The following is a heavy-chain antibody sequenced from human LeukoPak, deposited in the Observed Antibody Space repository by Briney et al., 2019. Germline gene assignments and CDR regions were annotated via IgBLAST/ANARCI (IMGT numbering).Heavy chain of an antibody. CDR3: ARDTSGDGLDY. CDR2: IWYDGSNK. V-gene: IGHV3-33*01. D-gene: IGHD2-21*02. Sequence: PGGSLRLSCAASGFTFSSYGMHWVRQAPGKGREWVAVIWYDGSNKYYAASVKGPCTISRDNSKNTLYLQMNSLRAEDTAVYYCARDTSGDGLDYWGQGTLVTVSS. CDR1: GFTFSSYG. J-gene: IGHJ4*02.